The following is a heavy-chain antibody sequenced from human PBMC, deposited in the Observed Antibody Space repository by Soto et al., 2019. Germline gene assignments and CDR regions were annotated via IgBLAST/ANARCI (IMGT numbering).Heavy chain of an antibody. CDR2: IRSKANSYAT. CDR3: ARDNVGGEYGMDV. CDR1: GFTFSGSA. D-gene: IGHD2-15*01. J-gene: IGHJ6*02. Sequence: PGGSLRLSCAASGFTFSGSAMHWVRQASGKGLEWVGRIRSKANSYATAYAASVKGRFTISRDNAKNSLYLQMNSLRAEDTAVYYCARDNVGGEYGMDVWGQGTTVTVSS. V-gene: IGHV3-73*01.